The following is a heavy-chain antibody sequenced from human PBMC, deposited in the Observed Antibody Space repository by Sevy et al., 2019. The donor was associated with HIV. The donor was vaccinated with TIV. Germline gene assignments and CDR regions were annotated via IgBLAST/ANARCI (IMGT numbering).Heavy chain of an antibody. CDR3: ARVRYCSGGSCYSLDY. CDR1: GFTFTSYI. CDR2: ISGTSSHV. D-gene: IGHD2-15*01. J-gene: IGHJ4*02. V-gene: IGHV3-21*01. Sequence: GGSLRLSCAASGFTFTSYILNWVRQAPGKGLESVSSISGTSSHVIYADSVKGRFTVSRDNAKNSLYLQMNSLRAEDTAVYYCARVRYCSGGSCYSLDYWGQGTRVIVSS.